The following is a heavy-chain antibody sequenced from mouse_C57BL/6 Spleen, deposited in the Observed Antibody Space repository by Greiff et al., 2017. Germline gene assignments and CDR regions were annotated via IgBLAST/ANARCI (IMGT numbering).Heavy chain of an antibody. CDR1: GFTFSSYA. J-gene: IGHJ4*01. V-gene: IGHV5-4*03. Sequence: DVKLVESGGGLVKPGGSLKLSCAASGFTFSSYAMSWVRQTPEKRLEWVATISDGGSYTYYPDNVKGRFTISRDNAKNNLYLQMSHLKSEDTAMYYCARVSHAMDYWGQGTSVTVSS. CDR3: ARVSHAMDY. CDR2: ISDGGSYT.